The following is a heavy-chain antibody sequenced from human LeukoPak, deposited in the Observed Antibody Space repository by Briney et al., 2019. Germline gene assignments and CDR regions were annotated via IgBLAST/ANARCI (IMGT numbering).Heavy chain of an antibody. CDR3: ARNIVVVPAAGAFDI. J-gene: IGHJ3*02. V-gene: IGHV1-2*02. CDR1: GYTFTGYY. D-gene: IGHD2-2*01. Sequence: ASVKVSCKASGYTFTGYYMHWVRQAPGQGLEWMGWINPNSGGTNYAQKFQGRVTMTRDTSISTVYMELSRLRSDDTAVYYCARNIVVVPAAGAFDIWGQGTMVTVSS. CDR2: INPNSGGT.